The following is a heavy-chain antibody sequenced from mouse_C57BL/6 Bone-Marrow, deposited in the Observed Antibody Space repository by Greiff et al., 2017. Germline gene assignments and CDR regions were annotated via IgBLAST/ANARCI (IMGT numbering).Heavy chain of an antibody. V-gene: IGHV14-4*01. CDR3: SLYYYGSSNY. CDR1: GFNIKDDY. CDR2: IDPENGDT. J-gene: IGHJ2*01. Sequence: VQLQQSGAELVRPGASVKLSCTASGFNIKDDYMHWVKQRPEQGLEWIGWIDPENGDTEYASKFQGKATITADTSSNTAYLQLSSVTSEDTAVYYCSLYYYGSSNYWGQGTTLTVSS. D-gene: IGHD1-1*01.